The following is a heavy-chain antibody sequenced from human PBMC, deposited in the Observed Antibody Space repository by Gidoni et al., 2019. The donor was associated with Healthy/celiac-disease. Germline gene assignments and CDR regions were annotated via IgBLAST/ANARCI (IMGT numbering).Heavy chain of an antibody. CDR1: GFTFISYS. CDR3: ARINYYDSSGYEESH. Sequence: EVQLVESGGGLVKPGGSLRLSGAASGFTFISYSMNWVRQAPGKGLEWVSSISSSSSYIYYADSVKGRFTISRDNAKNSLYLQMNSLRAEDTAVYYCARINYYDSSGYEESHWGQGTLVTVSS. V-gene: IGHV3-21*01. CDR2: ISSSSSYI. J-gene: IGHJ4*02. D-gene: IGHD3-22*01.